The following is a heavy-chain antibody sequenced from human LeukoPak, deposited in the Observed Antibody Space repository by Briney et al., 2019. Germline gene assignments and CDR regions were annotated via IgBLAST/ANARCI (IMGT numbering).Heavy chain of an antibody. J-gene: IGHJ4*02. CDR1: GITVSRNY. V-gene: IGHV3-66*02. Sequence: GGSLRLSCAASGITVSRNYMSWVRQAPGKGLEWASVIYSGGGTYYADSVKGRFTISGDNSNNTLYLQMNSLRAEDTAVYYCARTGGVNWGQGTLVTVSS. CDR2: IYSGGGT. D-gene: IGHD1-26*01. CDR3: ARTGGVN.